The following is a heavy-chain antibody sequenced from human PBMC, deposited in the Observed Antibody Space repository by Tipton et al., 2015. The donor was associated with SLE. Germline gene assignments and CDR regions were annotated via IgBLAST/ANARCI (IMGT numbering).Heavy chain of an antibody. CDR3: ASNSVSHGGFDY. Sequence: TLSLTCTVSGGSTSSGSYYWSWIRQPAGKGLEWIGHIYTSGSTNYNPSLKSRVTISVDTSKNQFSLKLSSVTAADTAVYYCASNSVSHGGFDYWGQGTLVTVSS. CDR1: GGSTSSGSYY. D-gene: IGHD1-26*01. V-gene: IGHV4-61*09. J-gene: IGHJ4*02. CDR2: IYTSGST.